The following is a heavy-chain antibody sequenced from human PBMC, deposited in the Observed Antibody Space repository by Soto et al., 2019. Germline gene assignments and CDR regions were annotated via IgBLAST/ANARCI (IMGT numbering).Heavy chain of an antibody. CDR2: IYYSGST. CDR1: GGSISSSSYY. V-gene: IGHV4-39*01. J-gene: IGHJ5*02. Sequence: SETLSLTCTVSGGSISSSSYYWGWLRQPPGKGLEWIGSIYYSGSTYYNPSLKSRVTISVDTSKNQFSLKLSSVTAADTAVYYCARHRSGYDFNWFDPWGQGTLVTVS. CDR3: ARHRSGYDFNWFDP. D-gene: IGHD5-12*01.